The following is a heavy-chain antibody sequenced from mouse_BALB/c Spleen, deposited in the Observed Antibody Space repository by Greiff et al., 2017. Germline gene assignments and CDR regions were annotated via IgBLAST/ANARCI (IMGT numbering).Heavy chain of an antibody. CDR3: ARGRITSRGFDY. J-gene: IGHJ2*01. Sequence: EVMLVESGGGLVKPGGSLKLSCAASGFTFSSYAMSWVRQTPEKRLEWVASISSGGSTYYPDSVKGRFTISRDNARNILYLQMSSLRSEDTAMYYCARGRITSRGFDYWGQGTTLTVSS. D-gene: IGHD3-3*01. V-gene: IGHV5-6-5*01. CDR2: ISSGGST. CDR1: GFTFSSYA.